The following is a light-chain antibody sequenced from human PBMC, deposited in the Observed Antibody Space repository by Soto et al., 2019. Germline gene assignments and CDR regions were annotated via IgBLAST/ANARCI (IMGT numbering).Light chain of an antibody. CDR3: QQRTSWPGT. CDR1: QSIGTS. J-gene: IGKJ2*01. V-gene: IGKV3-11*01. CDR2: DAD. Sequence: EIVLTQSPATLSLSPGARATLSCRAGQSIGTSLAWYQHKVGRAPRLLIYDADNRAPGTPARFSGSGSGTDFTLTISSLEPEDFAVYYCQQRTSWPGTFGQGTKLEI.